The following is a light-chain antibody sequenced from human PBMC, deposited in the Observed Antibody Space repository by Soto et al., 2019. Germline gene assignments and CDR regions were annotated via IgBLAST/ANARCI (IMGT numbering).Light chain of an antibody. V-gene: IGKV2-28*01. CDR2: LGS. Sequence: DIVMTQSPLSLPVTPGEPASISCRSSQSLLHSNGYNYLDWYLQKPGQSPQLLIYLGSTRASGVPDRFSGSGSGTDFTLKISRVEAADVGVYYCMQALQTPTFGGGTKVEIK. CDR1: QSLLHSNGYNY. J-gene: IGKJ4*01. CDR3: MQALQTPT.